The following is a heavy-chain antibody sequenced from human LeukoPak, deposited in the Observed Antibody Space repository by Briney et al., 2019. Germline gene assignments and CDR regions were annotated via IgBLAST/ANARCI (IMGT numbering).Heavy chain of an antibody. V-gene: IGHV3-30*04. Sequence: LRLPSAASGFTFSSYAMHWVRQAHGRGLEWVSVIKYDGSNKYYADSVKGRFTISRDNSKNTLYLQMNSLRAEDKAVYYCARGPRIWGQGTLVTVSS. J-gene: IGHJ4*02. D-gene: IGHD2/OR15-2a*01. CDR2: IKYDGSNK. CDR3: ARGPRI. CDR1: GFTFSSYA.